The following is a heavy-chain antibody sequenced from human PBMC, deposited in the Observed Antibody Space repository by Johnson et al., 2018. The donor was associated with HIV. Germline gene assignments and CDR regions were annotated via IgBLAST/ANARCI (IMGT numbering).Heavy chain of an antibody. D-gene: IGHD6-19*01. CDR3: ATGHSSGWYRDAFDI. CDR2: IYSGGST. J-gene: IGHJ3*02. V-gene: IGHV3-66*01. Sequence: QLVESGGGVVQSGGSLRLSCAASGFTFSSYAMHWVRQAPGKGLEWVSVIYSGGSTSYADSVKGRFTISRDNSKNTLYLQMNSLRAEDTAVYYCATGHSSGWYRDAFDIWGQGTMVTVSS. CDR1: GFTFSSYA.